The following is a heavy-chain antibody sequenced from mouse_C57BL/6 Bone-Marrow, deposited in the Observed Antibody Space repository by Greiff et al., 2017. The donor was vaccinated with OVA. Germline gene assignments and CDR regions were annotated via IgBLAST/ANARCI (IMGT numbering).Heavy chain of an antibody. D-gene: IGHD1-1*01. CDR3: ARDYVSSGGALDY. J-gene: IGHJ4*01. CDR1: GYTFTNNW. V-gene: IGHV1-55*01. CDR2: VFPGSGGS. Sequence: QVQLKQPGAELVKPGASVKMSCRASGYTFTNNWITWVRQRPGQGLEWIGDVFPGSGGSNNNEKFKRRATLTVDTSSSTAYMQLSSLTSEDSAVYYCARDYVSSGGALDYWGQGTSVTVSS.